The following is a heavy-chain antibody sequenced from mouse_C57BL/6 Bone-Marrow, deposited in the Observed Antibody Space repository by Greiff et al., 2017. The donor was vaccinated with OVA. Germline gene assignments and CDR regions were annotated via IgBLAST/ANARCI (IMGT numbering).Heavy chain of an antibody. CDR2: IYPGSGNT. V-gene: IGHV1-76*01. J-gene: IGHJ3*01. CDR1: GYTFTDYY. D-gene: IGHD5-1*01. CDR3: AKGVLTEGFAY. Sequence: VQLQQSGAELVRPGASVKLSCKASGYTFTDYYINWVKQRPGQGLEWIARIYPGSGNTYYNEKFKGKATLTAEKSSSTAYMQLSSLTSEDSAVYFCAKGVLTEGFAYWGQGTLVTVSA.